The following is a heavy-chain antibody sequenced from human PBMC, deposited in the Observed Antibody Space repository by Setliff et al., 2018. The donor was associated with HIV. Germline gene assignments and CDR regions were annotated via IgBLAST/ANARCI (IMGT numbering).Heavy chain of an antibody. J-gene: IGHJ4*02. CDR2: IYTSGST. D-gene: IGHD3-10*01. Sequence: SETLSLTCIVSGYSISGDYYWGWIRQPAGKGLEWIGRIYTSGSTNYNPSLKSRVTISVDTSKSQFSLRLNSVTATDTALYYCARGRFHRLHRPYSGSGSLGIQYFDYWGQGTLVTVSS. V-gene: IGHV4-4*07. CDR1: GYSISGDYY. CDR3: ARGRFHRLHRPYSGSGSLGIQYFDY.